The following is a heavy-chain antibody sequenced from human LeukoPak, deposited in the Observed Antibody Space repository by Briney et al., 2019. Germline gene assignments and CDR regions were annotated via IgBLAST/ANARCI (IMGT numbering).Heavy chain of an antibody. V-gene: IGHV1-69*05. Sequence: ASVKVSCKASGGTFSSYAISWVRQAPGQGPEWMGGIIPIFGTANYAQKFQGRVTITTDESTSTAYMELSSLRSEDTAVYYCAGDYGDYASPYFYWGQGTLVTVSS. CDR2: IIPIFGTA. J-gene: IGHJ4*02. D-gene: IGHD4-17*01. CDR1: GGTFSSYA. CDR3: AGDYGDYASPYFY.